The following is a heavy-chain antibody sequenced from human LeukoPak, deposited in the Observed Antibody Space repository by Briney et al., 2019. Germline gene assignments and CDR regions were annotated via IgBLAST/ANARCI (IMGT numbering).Heavy chain of an antibody. CDR1: GFTFSSYA. CDR3: AKGTVYGDYDL. J-gene: IGHJ5*02. D-gene: IGHD4-17*01. CDR2: ISGSDGST. V-gene: IGHV3-23*01. Sequence: PGGSLRLSCAASGFTFSSYAMSWVRQAPGKGLQWVSVISGSDGSTYYADSVKGRFTISRDNSKNTLYLQMNSLRAEDTAVYYCAKGTVYGDYDLWGRGTLVTVSS.